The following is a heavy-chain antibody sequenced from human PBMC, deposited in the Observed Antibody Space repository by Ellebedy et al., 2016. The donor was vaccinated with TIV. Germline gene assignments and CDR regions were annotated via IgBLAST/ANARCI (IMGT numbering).Heavy chain of an antibody. CDR1: GFTFSSYA. Sequence: GESLKISCAASGFTFSSYAMSWVRQAPGKGLEWVSAISGSGGSTYYADSVKGRFTISRDNSKNTLYLQMSSLRAEDTAVYYCVKDPSRFVGSGQNYYYGMDVWGQGTTVTVSS. CDR2: ISGSGGST. J-gene: IGHJ6*02. CDR3: VKDPSRFVGSGQNYYYGMDV. D-gene: IGHD3-10*01. V-gene: IGHV3-23*01.